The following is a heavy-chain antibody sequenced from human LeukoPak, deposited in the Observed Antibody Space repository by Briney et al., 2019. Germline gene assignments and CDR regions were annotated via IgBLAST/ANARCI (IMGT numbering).Heavy chain of an antibody. Sequence: PSETLSLTCAVSSASMTSHYWTWLRQPPGKGLEGMGYVTYRGTTNYNPALKSRLTISLDMSKNQFSLKLNSVTAADTAVYYCATWRSYYGMDVWGRGTTVTVSS. CDR1: SASMTSHY. J-gene: IGHJ6*02. V-gene: IGHV4-59*11. CDR2: VTYRGTT. CDR3: ATWRSYYGMDV.